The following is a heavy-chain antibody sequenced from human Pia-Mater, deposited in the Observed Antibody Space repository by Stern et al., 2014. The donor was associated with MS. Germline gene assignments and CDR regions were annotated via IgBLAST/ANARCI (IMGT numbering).Heavy chain of an antibody. Sequence: VQLVESGAEVKKPGSSGKVSCKASGDSLSRFAISWVRQAPGQGLEWMGGIIPISGKANYAQKFQGRVKLIADESTSTAYMELSSLKSEDAAVYYCASSYTGWDNPYHFYGMDVWGQGTTVTVSS. CDR1: GDSLSRFA. CDR3: ASSYTGWDNPYHFYGMDV. J-gene: IGHJ6*02. V-gene: IGHV1-69*01. D-gene: IGHD6-19*01. CDR2: IIPISGKA.